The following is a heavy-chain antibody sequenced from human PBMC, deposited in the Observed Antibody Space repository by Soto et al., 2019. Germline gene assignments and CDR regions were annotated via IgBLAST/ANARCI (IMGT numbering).Heavy chain of an antibody. CDR3: ASIYCSGGSCYSDARPTYYFYGMDV. CDR2: LYYSGNT. Sequence: QLQLQESGPGLVKPSETLSLTCTVSGGSISSRSYFWGWFRQPPGKGLEWIGSLYYSGNTYYNASLKSRVTMAVDTSKNQFSLKLSSVTAADTAVYYCASIYCSGGSCYSDARPTYYFYGMDVWGQGTTVTVSS. CDR1: GGSISSRSYF. D-gene: IGHD2-15*01. V-gene: IGHV4-39*01. J-gene: IGHJ6*02.